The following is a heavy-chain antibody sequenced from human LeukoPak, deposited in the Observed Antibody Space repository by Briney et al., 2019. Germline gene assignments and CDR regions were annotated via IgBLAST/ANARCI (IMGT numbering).Heavy chain of an antibody. Sequence: TGGSLRLSCAVSGYTFSDYAMNWVRQAPGKGPEWLAYISSSSNIIYLADSVKGRFTISRDSGQKSLYLQMNRLTAEDTATYYCTREAEDRGRLGEWRYYYWYMDVWGKGTTVTVSS. CDR3: TREAEDRGRLGEWRYYYWYMDV. V-gene: IGHV3-48*01. CDR2: ISSSSNII. CDR1: GYTFSDYA. J-gene: IGHJ6*03. D-gene: IGHD3-10*01.